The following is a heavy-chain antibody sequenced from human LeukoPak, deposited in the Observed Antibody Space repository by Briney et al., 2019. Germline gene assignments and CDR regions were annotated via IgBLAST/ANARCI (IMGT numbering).Heavy chain of an antibody. CDR2: ISAYNGNT. V-gene: IGHV1-18*01. CDR3: ARNNYYDSSGYYYVDDAFDI. J-gene: IGHJ3*02. D-gene: IGHD3-22*01. Sequence: GASVKVSCKASGYTFTSYGISWVRQAPGQGLEWMGWISAYNGNTNYAQKLQGRVAMTTDTSTSTAYMELRSLRSDDTAVYYCARNNYYDSSGYYYVDDAFDIWGQGTMVTISS. CDR1: GYTFTSYG.